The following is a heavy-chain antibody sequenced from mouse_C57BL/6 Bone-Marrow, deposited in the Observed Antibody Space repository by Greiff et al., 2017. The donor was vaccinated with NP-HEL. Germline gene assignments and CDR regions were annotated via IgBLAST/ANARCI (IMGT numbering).Heavy chain of an antibody. CDR1: GFTFSDYY. CDR2: INYDGSST. Sequence: EVQRVESEGGLVQPGSSMKLSCTASGFTFSDYYMAWVRQVPEKGLEWVANINYDGSSTYYLDSLKSRFIISRDNAKNILYLQMSSLKSEDTATYYCARDYYYGSDWYFDVWGTGTTVTVSS. V-gene: IGHV5-16*01. D-gene: IGHD1-1*01. CDR3: ARDYYYGSDWYFDV. J-gene: IGHJ1*03.